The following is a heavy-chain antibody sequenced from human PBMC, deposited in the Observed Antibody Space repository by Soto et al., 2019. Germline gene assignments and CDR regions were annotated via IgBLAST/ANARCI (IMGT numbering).Heavy chain of an antibody. Sequence: PGQPLKVRWNGSGSPIAGYWFVWVSQLPGRGLEWMGIIYPGDSDTRYSPAFQGQVTISADKSISTAYLQWSSLKASDTAMYYCARNYDSNGRYLQHWGQGILVTVSS. CDR1: GSPIAGYW. CDR2: IYPGDSDT. V-gene: IGHV5-51*03. J-gene: IGHJ1*01. D-gene: IGHD3-22*01. CDR3: ARNYDSNGRYLQH.